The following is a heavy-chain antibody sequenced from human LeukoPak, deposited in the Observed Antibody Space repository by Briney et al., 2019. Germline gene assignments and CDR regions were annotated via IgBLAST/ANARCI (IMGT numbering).Heavy chain of an antibody. J-gene: IGHJ4*02. CDR2: ISGSGGST. CDR3: AKDPITIFGVVIPPDGY. Sequence: GGSLRLSCAASGFTFSSYAMSWVRQAPGKGLEWVSAISGSGGSTYYADSVKGRFTISRDNSKNTLYLRMNSLRAEDTAVYYCAKDPITIFGVVIPPDGYWGQGTLVTVSS. CDR1: GFTFSSYA. V-gene: IGHV3-23*01. D-gene: IGHD3-3*01.